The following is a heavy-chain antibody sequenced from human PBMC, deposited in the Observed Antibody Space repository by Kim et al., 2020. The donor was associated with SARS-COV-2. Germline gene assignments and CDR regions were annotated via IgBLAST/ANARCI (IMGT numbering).Heavy chain of an antibody. CDR2: INPSGGST. CDR1: GYTFTSYY. D-gene: IGHD1-26*01. J-gene: IGHJ6*02. Sequence: ASVKVSCKASGYTFTSYYMHWVRQAPGQGLEWMGIINPSGGSTSYAQKFQGRVTMTRDTSTSTLYMELSSLRSEDTAVYYCARDLSRFVDLWGIVGASPLYNGMDVWGQGTTVTVSS. V-gene: IGHV1-46*01. CDR3: ARDLSRFVDLWGIVGASPLYNGMDV.